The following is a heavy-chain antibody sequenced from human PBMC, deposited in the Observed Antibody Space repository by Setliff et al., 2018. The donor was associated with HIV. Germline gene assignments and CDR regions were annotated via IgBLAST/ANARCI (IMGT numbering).Heavy chain of an antibody. J-gene: IGHJ4*02. Sequence: SETLSLTCTVSGGSISPYYWSWIRQPPEKGLEWIGYIYHSGITSYNPSLKSRVTMSMDMSKNLFSLNLSSVTAADSAVYYCARIAWKQGAVGSFCDYWGQGGLVTVSS. V-gene: IGHV4-59*01. D-gene: IGHD3-10*01. CDR3: ARIAWKQGAVGSFCDY. CDR1: GGSISPYY. CDR2: IYHSGIT.